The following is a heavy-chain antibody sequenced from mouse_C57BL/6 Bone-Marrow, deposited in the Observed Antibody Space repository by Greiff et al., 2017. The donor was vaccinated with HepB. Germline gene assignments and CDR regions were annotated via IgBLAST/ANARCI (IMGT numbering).Heavy chain of an antibody. V-gene: IGHV5-12*01. CDR1: GFTFSDYY. Sequence: EVQGVESGGGLVQPGGSLKLSCAASGFTFSDYYMYWVRQTPEKRLEWVAYISNGGGSTYYPDTVKGRFTISRDNAKNTLYLQMSRLKSEDTAMYYCARHKYYYGSYWYFDVWGTGTTVTVSS. J-gene: IGHJ1*03. D-gene: IGHD1-1*01. CDR2: ISNGGGST. CDR3: ARHKYYYGSYWYFDV.